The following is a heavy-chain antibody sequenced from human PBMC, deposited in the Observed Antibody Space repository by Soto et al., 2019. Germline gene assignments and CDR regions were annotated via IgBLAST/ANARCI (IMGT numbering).Heavy chain of an antibody. CDR3: ARVYSGYDY. J-gene: IGHJ4*02. CDR1: GFPFSSYS. V-gene: IGHV3-64*01. D-gene: IGHD5-12*01. Sequence: HPGGSLRLSCAASGFPFSSYSMHWVRQAPGKGLEYVSAISSNGGSTYYANSVKGRFTISRDNSKNTLYLQMGSLRAEDMAVYYCARVYSGYDYWGQGTLVTVSS. CDR2: ISSNGGST.